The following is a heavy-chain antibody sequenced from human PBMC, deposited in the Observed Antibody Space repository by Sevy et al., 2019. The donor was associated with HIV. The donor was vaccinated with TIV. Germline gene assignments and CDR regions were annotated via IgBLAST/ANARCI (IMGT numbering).Heavy chain of an antibody. CDR2: IFGSGGTT. CDR1: GITFNNYD. J-gene: IGHJ3*02. D-gene: IGHD3-22*01. Sequence: GGSLRLSCAASGITFNNYDMNWVRQAPGKGLDWVSTIFGSGGTTYYADSVKGRFTISRDNSKNTLYLQMNSLRTEDTALYYCAGGRFDSSGSFDAFDMWGQGTMVTVSS. CDR3: AGGRFDSSGSFDAFDM. V-gene: IGHV3-23*01.